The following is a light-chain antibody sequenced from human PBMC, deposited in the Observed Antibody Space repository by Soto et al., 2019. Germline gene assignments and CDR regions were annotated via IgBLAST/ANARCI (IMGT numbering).Light chain of an antibody. Sequence: EIVLTQSPGTLSLSPGERATLSCRASQRLSPSYLAWYQQKPGQAPRLLIYAASSRATGIPDRFSGSGAGTDFTLTISRLEPQDFAVYYCQHYGSSPPITFGQGTRLEIK. V-gene: IGKV3-20*01. CDR3: QHYGSSPPIT. CDR1: QRLSPSY. CDR2: AAS. J-gene: IGKJ5*01.